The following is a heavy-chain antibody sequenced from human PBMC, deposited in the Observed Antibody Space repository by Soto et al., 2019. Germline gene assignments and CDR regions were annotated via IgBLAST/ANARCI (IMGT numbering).Heavy chain of an antibody. Sequence: WGSLRLSCAASRFTFSSYSMSWVRQAPGTGLEWVSSISSTSTYTYYPDSLKGRFTISRDNAKNSLYLQMNGLRAEDTAVYYCAGDAANDPNFDYWGQGTLVTVSS. CDR2: ISSTSTYT. CDR1: RFTFSSYS. D-gene: IGHD6-25*01. J-gene: IGHJ4*02. CDR3: AGDAANDPNFDY. V-gene: IGHV3-21*01.